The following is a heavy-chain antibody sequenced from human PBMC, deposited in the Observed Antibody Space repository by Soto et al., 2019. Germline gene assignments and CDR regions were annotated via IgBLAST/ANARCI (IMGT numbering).Heavy chain of an antibody. CDR1: GFTFSDYG. D-gene: IGHD6-13*01. CDR3: GREGQQLAQEKYYQFNGMDV. Sequence: ASVKVSCKASGFTFSDYGLSWVRQAPGQPLEWMGWISGDNINSKYSQKFQGRLTMTTDTSTATASMELRSLTSDDTAVYYCGREGQQLAQEKYYQFNGMDVWGQGATVTVSS. CDR2: ISGDNINS. V-gene: IGHV1-18*01. J-gene: IGHJ6*02.